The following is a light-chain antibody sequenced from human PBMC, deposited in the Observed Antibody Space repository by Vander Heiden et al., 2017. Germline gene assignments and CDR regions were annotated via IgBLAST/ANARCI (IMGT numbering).Light chain of an antibody. CDR2: AAS. CDR1: QGISTY. J-gene: IGKJ4*01. CDR3: QQSYRNPPP. Sequence: IQMSRSPSSLSASVGDRVTITCRASQGISTYLNWYQQKPGKAPNLLIYAASSLESGVPSRFSGSGSGTEFTLTISSLQPEDFATYYCQQSYRNPPPFGEGTKVEIK. V-gene: IGKV1-39*01.